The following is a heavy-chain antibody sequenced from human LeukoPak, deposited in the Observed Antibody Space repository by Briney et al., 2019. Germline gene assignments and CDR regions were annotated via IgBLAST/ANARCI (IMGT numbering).Heavy chain of an antibody. V-gene: IGHV3-30-3*01. D-gene: IGHD3-10*01. Sequence: GGSLRLSCAASGFTFSSYAMHWVRQAPGKGLEWVAIISYDGSNKYYADSVKGRFTISRDNSKNTLYLQMNSLRAEDTAVCYCRGLLDAFDIWGQGTMVTVSS. CDR3: RGLLDAFDI. CDR1: GFTFSSYA. J-gene: IGHJ3*02. CDR2: ISYDGSNK.